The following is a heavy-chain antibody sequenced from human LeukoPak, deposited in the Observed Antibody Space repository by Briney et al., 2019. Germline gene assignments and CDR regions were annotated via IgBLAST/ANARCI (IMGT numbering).Heavy chain of an antibody. D-gene: IGHD3-22*01. CDR3: ARLDRDYMDV. Sequence: PGGSLRLSCAASGFTFNSYSMNWVRQAPGKGLEWVSEISTRGSSRYYADSVKGRFTVSRDNANDSLFLQMNNLRAEDTAVYYCARLDRDYMDVWGKGTTVTISS. CDR2: ISTRGSSR. V-gene: IGHV3-48*04. J-gene: IGHJ6*03. CDR1: GFTFNSYS.